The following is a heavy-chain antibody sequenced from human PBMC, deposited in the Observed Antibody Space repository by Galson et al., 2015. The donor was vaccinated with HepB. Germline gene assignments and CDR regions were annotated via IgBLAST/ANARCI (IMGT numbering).Heavy chain of an antibody. Sequence: SLRLSCAASGFTFSSYAMSWVRQAPGKGLEWVSAISGSGGSTYYADSVKGRFTISRDNSKNTLYLQMNSLRAEDTAVYYCAKGPHYYDSSGYPLFDYWGQGTLVTVSS. J-gene: IGHJ4*02. V-gene: IGHV3-23*01. CDR3: AKGPHYYDSSGYPLFDY. D-gene: IGHD3-22*01. CDR2: ISGSGGST. CDR1: GFTFSSYA.